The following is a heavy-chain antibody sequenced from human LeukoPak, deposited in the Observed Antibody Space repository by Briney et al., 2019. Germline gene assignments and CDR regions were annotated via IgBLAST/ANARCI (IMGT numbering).Heavy chain of an antibody. V-gene: IGHV3-23*01. J-gene: IGHJ6*03. Sequence: PGGSLRLSCAASGFTFSTFAMSWVRQAPGKGLEWVSTITNSGGDTYYSDSVKGRFTISRDNSKNTLHLQVNSLRAEDTAVYYCAKSQWGSAVYYYYYYTDVWGKGTTVTVSS. CDR1: GFTFSTFA. D-gene: IGHD3-10*01. CDR3: AKSQWGSAVYYYYYYTDV. CDR2: ITNSGGDT.